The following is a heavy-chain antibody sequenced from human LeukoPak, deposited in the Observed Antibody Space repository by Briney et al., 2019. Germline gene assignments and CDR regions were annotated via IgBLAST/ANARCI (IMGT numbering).Heavy chain of an antibody. V-gene: IGHV3-48*01. CDR2: ISSSSSTI. Sequence: GGSLRLSCAASGFTFSSYSMNWVRQAPGKGLEWVSYISSSSSTIYYADSVKGRFTISRDNAKNSLYLQMNSLRAEDTAVYYCARVSCSSTSCLDYWGQGTLVTVSS. CDR1: GFTFSSYS. CDR3: ARVSCSSTSCLDY. D-gene: IGHD2-2*01. J-gene: IGHJ4*02.